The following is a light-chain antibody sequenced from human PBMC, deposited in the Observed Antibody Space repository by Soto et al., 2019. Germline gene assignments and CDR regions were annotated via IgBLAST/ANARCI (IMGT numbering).Light chain of an antibody. Sequence: EIVLTQSPGTLSLSPGERATLSCRASRGVTRSLAWFQQKAGQAPRLLIYGASTRATGIPDRFRGSGSGTDFTLIISSVEPEDFAVYYCLQHGTSPYTFGQGTKVDIK. J-gene: IGKJ1*01. CDR2: GAS. V-gene: IGKV3-20*01. CDR3: LQHGTSPYT. CDR1: RGVTRS.